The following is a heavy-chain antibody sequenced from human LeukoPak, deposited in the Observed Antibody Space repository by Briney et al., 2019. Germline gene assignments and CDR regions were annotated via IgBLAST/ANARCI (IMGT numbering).Heavy chain of an antibody. D-gene: IGHD5-12*01. CDR2: VNQDGSEE. J-gene: IGHJ4*02. CDR1: GFTFSNYW. CDR3: VRDGGVSGYDLLDY. Sequence: GGSLRLSCAASGFTFSNYWMTWVRQAPGKGLEWVAHVNQDGSEEHYMDSAKARFTISRDNAKNSLSLQMNSLRAEDTAVYYCVRDGGVSGYDLLDYWGQGTLVTVSS. V-gene: IGHV3-7*01.